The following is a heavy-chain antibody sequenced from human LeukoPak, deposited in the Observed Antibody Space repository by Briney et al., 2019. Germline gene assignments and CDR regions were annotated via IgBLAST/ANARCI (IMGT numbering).Heavy chain of an antibody. CDR1: GGSISSSSYY. CDR3: ARDSAFSGWYFDY. CDR2: IYYSGST. D-gene: IGHD6-19*01. Sequence: SETLSLTCTVSGGSISSSSYYWGWIRQPPGKGLEWIGYIYYSGSTNYNPSLKSRVTISVDTSKNQFSLKLSSVTAADTAVYYCARDSAFSGWYFDYWGQGTLVTVSS. J-gene: IGHJ4*02. V-gene: IGHV4-61*01.